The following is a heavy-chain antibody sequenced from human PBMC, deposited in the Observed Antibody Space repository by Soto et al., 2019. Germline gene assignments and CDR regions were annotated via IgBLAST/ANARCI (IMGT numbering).Heavy chain of an antibody. CDR1: GFTFSNYW. V-gene: IGHV3-74*01. CDR2: IDHDGPT. J-gene: IGHJ4*02. Sequence: EVQLVESGGGLVQPGGSLRLSCAGSGFTFSNYWMHWVRQAPGKGLEWVSRIDHDGPTDYADSVRGLFTISRDNAENTLYLQMNSLSPEDTAVYYCVRDSHGDYWGQGTLVTVSS. CDR3: VRDSHGDY.